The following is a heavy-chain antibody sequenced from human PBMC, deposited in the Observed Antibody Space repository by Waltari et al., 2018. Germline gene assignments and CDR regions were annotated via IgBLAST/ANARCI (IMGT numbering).Heavy chain of an antibody. CDR2: IKKDGSEK. D-gene: IGHD6-13*01. CDR1: GLSFSTYW. J-gene: IGHJ4*02. Sequence: EVQLVESGGGLAQPGGSLRLSCAASGLSFSTYWMTWVRQASGKGPEWVANIKKDGSEKYYMDSVKGRVTISRDNAKNSLYLQMNNLRVEDTAVYYCTRGGRDSSWYWRDWGQGTLVTVSS. CDR3: TRGGRDSSWYWRD. V-gene: IGHV3-7*01.